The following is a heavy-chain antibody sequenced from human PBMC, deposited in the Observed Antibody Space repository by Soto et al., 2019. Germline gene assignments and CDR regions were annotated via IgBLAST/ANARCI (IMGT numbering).Heavy chain of an antibody. CDR2: IRNKGYGGTT. V-gene: IGHV3-49*04. Sequence: SLRLSCTGSGFTFGAYALNWVRQAPGKGLEWVGFIRNKGYGGTTEYAASVRGRFTISRDDSKSIAYLQMDSLKTEDTAVYYCTRENDFYTTLNYTAMDVWGQGATVTVYS. J-gene: IGHJ6*02. CDR1: GFTFGAYA. CDR3: TRENDFYTTLNYTAMDV. D-gene: IGHD2-21*02.